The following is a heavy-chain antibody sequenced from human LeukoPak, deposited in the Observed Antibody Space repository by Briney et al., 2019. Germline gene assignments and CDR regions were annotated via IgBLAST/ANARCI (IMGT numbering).Heavy chain of an antibody. CDR2: ISSGGTST. CDR3: AKLRASGSGCSNY. D-gene: IGHD6-19*01. V-gene: IGHV3-23*01. CDR1: GFTFSSYA. Sequence: GGSLRLSCAASGFTFSSYAMNWVRQAPGKGLEWVSGISSGGTSTYFADSVKGRFTISRDNPKNTLYLQMNSLRAEDMAVYYCAKLRASGSGCSNYWGQGTLVTVSS. J-gene: IGHJ4*02.